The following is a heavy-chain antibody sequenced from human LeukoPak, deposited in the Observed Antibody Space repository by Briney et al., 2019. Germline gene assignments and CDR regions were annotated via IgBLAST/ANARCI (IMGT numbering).Heavy chain of an antibody. J-gene: IGHJ4*02. CDR3: ASEYSSTSWGFDY. D-gene: IGHD6-13*01. Sequence: ASVKVSCKASGGTFSSYAISWVRQAPGQGLEWMGGIIPIFGTANYAQKFQGRVTITADESTSTAYMELSSLRSEDTAVYYCASEYSSTSWGFDYWGQGTLVTVSS. CDR2: IIPIFGTA. V-gene: IGHV1-69*13. CDR1: GGTFSSYA.